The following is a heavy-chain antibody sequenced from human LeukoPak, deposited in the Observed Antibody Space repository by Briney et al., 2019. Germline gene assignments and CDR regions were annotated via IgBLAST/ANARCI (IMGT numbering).Heavy chain of an antibody. J-gene: IGHJ4*02. CDR3: ARHSSGYCSGGSCHYFGY. V-gene: IGHV4-39*01. D-gene: IGHD2-15*01. Sequence: SETLSLTCTVSGGSISSSSYYWGWIRQPPGKGLEWIGSIYYSGSTYYNPSLKSRVTISVDTSKNQFSLKLSSVTAADTAVYYCARHSSGYCSGGSCHYFGYWGQGTLVTVSS. CDR2: IYYSGST. CDR1: GGSISSSSYY.